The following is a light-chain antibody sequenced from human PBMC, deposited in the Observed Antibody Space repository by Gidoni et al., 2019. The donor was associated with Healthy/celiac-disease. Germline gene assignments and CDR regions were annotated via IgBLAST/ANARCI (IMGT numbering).Light chain of an antibody. CDR2: GAS. CDR3: QKYGSALLT. Sequence: EIVLTQSPVTLSLSPGERATLSCRASQSVSSSYLAWYQQKPGQAPRLLIYGASSRATGIPDRFSGSGSGTDFTLTISRLEPEDVAVYYCQKYGSALLTFGGGTKVEIK. CDR1: QSVSSSY. V-gene: IGKV3-20*01. J-gene: IGKJ4*01.